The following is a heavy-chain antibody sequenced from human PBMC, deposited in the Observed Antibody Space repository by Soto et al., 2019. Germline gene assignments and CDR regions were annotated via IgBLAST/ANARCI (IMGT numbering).Heavy chain of an antibody. J-gene: IGHJ4*02. CDR2: IRSKANRYAP. V-gene: IGHV3-73*02. Sequence: EVQLVESGGGLVQPGGSLKLSFAASGYTFSDSAMHWVRQASGKGLDWVGRIRSKANRYAPVYAASMKGSFTISREDSTKTAYLPMNSLKTEATAMYYCARLWSERDQNFDYCGQGTLVAVAS. CDR3: ARLWSERDQNFDY. CDR1: GYTFSDSA. D-gene: IGHD1-26*01.